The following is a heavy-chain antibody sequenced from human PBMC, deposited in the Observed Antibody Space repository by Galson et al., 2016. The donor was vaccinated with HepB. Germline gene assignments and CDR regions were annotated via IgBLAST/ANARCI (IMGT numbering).Heavy chain of an antibody. V-gene: IGHV3-9*01. CDR1: GFTFDDYA. Sequence: SLRLSCAASGFTFDDYAMHWVRQAPGKGLEWVSGISWNSNSLGYADSVKGRFTISRDIAKNSLFLQMNSLRVEDTAFYYCVKDVSRISGGRDGGWFEAWGQGPLVTVSS. CDR2: ISWNSNSL. CDR3: VKDVSRISGGRDGGWFEA. D-gene: IGHD5-24*01. J-gene: IGHJ5*02.